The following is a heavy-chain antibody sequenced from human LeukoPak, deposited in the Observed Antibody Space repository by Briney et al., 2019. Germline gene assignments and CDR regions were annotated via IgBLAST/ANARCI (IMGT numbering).Heavy chain of an antibody. D-gene: IGHD3-10*01. CDR3: AKRGIVIRGILIIGFHKEAYYFDY. CDR2: ISGSAGGT. V-gene: IGHV3-23*01. J-gene: IGHJ4*02. CDR1: GITVSNYA. Sequence: GGTLRLSCVGSGITVSNYAINWVRQAQGMGLEWVSGISGSAGGTKYADSVKGRFTISRDNSLNTVYLQMNSLRAEDTAVYFCAKRGIVIRGILIIGFHKEAYYFDYWGQGILVTVSS.